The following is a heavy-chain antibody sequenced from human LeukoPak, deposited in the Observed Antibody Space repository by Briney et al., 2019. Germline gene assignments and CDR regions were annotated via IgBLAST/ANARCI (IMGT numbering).Heavy chain of an antibody. CDR2: IKQDGSET. CDR3: ARDRYYFGSGSYPWYFDL. V-gene: IGHV3-7*01. CDR1: GFTFSSYW. J-gene: IGHJ2*01. Sequence: GGSLRLSCAASGFTFSSYWMSWVRQAPGKGLECVANIKQDGSETHYVDSVKGRFTISRDNGRNSMYLQMNSLRAEDTAVYYCARDRYYFGSGSYPWYFDLWGRGTLVTVSS. D-gene: IGHD3-10*01.